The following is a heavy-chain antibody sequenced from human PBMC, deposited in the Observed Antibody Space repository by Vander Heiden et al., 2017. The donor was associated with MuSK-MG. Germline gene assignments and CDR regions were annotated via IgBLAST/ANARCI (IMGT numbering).Heavy chain of an antibody. Sequence: QVQLQESGPGLVKPSETLSLTCSVSGGSISDFYWSWIRQPPGKGLEWIGYISHSGSTSYNPSLESRVTISIDTSRTQFFLDMRSVTTADTAIYYCARRITTSGWHRDDSWGQGALVTVSS. CDR3: ARRITTSGWHRDDS. J-gene: IGHJ4*02. CDR1: GGSISDFY. D-gene: IGHD6-19*01. V-gene: IGHV4-59*01. CDR2: ISHSGST.